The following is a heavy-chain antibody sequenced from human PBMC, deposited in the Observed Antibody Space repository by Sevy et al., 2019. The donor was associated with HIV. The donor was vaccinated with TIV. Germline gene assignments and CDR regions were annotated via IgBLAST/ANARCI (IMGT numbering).Heavy chain of an antibody. D-gene: IGHD3-22*01. CDR3: ARVPYYYDSSGYYGSYYYGMDV. J-gene: IGHJ6*02. CDR1: GGSISSYY. Sequence: SETLSLTCTVPGGSISSYYWSWIRQPPGKALEWIGYIDYSGSTNYNPSLKSRVTISVDTSKNQFSLKLSSVTAADTAVDYSARVPYYYDSSGYYGSYYYGMDVWGQGTTVTVSS. CDR2: IDYSGST. V-gene: IGHV4-59*01.